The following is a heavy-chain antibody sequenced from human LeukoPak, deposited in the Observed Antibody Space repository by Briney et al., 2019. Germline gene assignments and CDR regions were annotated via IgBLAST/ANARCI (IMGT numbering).Heavy chain of an antibody. D-gene: IGHD1-26*01. Sequence: PGGSLRLSCAASGFTFSSYGMHWVRQAPGKGLEWVAVIWCDGSNKYYADSVKGRFTISRDNSKNTLYLQMNSLRAEDTAVYYCAKDAYSGSYVGIGYWGQGTLVTVSS. J-gene: IGHJ4*02. CDR3: AKDAYSGSYVGIGY. CDR2: IWCDGSNK. V-gene: IGHV3-33*06. CDR1: GFTFSSYG.